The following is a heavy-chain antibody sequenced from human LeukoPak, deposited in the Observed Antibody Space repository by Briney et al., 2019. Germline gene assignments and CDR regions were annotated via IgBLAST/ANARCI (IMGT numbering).Heavy chain of an antibody. V-gene: IGHV1-69*05. CDR1: GGTFSSYA. CDR2: IIPIFGTA. J-gene: IGHJ6*03. Sequence: ASVKVSCKASGGTFSSYAISWVRQAPGQGLECIGGIIPIFGTANYAQKFQGRVTITTDESTSTAYMELSSLRSEDTAVYYCARADYYYYMDAWGKGTTVTVSS. CDR3: ARADYYYYMDA.